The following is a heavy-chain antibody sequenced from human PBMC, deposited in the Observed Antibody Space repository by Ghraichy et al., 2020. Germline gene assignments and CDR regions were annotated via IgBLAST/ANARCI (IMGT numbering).Heavy chain of an antibody. V-gene: IGHV4-34*01. J-gene: IGHJ6*02. CDR1: GGSFSGYY. CDR2: INHSGST. D-gene: IGHD6-19*01. Sequence: SETLSLTCAVYGGSFSGYYWSWIRQPPGKGLEWIGEINHSGSTNYNPSLKSRVTISVDTSKNQFSLKLSSVTAADTAVYYCASYSSGWSWYYGMDVWGQGTTVTVSS. CDR3: ASYSSGWSWYYGMDV.